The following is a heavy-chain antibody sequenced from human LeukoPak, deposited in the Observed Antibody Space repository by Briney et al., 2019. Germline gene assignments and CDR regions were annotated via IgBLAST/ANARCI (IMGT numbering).Heavy chain of an antibody. V-gene: IGHV3-74*01. J-gene: IGHJ3*01. D-gene: IGHD1-26*01. CDR1: EFTFSTYC. Sequence: GGSLRLSCAASEFTFSTYCMHWVRQAPGKGLVWVSRINSDGTNTDYADSVKGRFAISRDNAKNTLYMQMNSLRVDDTAVYYCVREASGVSSSAFDVWGQGTMVTVSS. CDR3: VREASGVSSSAFDV. CDR2: INSDGTNT.